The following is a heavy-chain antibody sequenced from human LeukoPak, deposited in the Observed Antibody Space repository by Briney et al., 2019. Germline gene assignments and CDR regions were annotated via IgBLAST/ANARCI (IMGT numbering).Heavy chain of an antibody. CDR3: AKGSTVGAQPDY. J-gene: IGHJ4*02. CDR2: ILAGSST. CDR1: GFTFTSYA. V-gene: IGHV3-23*01. Sequence: PGGSLRLSCAACGFTFTSYAMIWVRQAPGKGLEWVSIILAGSSTYYTDSVKGRFTISRDNSKNTLYLQMDSLRAEDTAVYYCAKGSTVGAQPDYWGQGTLVTVSS. D-gene: IGHD4-23*01.